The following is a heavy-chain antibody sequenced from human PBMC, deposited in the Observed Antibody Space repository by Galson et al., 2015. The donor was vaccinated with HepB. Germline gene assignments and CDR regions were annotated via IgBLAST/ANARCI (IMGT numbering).Heavy chain of an antibody. CDR1: GFTFSSYA. CDR2: INNNGGTT. Sequence: SLRLSCSASGFTFSSYAMHWVRQAPGKGLQYVSGINNNGGTTYQADSVKGRFTISRDNSKNALYLQMSSLRAEDTAVYYCLKGGGWQRLASLLSIAEYFQHWGQGTLVTVSS. V-gene: IGHV3-64D*06. J-gene: IGHJ1*01. D-gene: IGHD6-25*01. CDR3: LKGGGWQRLASLLSIAEYFQH.